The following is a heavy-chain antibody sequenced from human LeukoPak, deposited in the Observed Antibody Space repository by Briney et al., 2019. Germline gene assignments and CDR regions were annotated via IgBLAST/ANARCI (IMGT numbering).Heavy chain of an antibody. D-gene: IGHD3-22*01. CDR2: ISGSCGST. Sequence: PGGSLRLSCAASGFTFSSYAMSWVRQAPGKGLEWVSAISGSCGSTYYADSVKGRFTISRDNSKNTLYLQMNSLRAEDTAVYYCAKLGGYYYDSRFDPWGQGTLVTVSS. CDR3: AKLGGYYYDSRFDP. CDR1: GFTFSSYA. V-gene: IGHV3-23*01. J-gene: IGHJ5*02.